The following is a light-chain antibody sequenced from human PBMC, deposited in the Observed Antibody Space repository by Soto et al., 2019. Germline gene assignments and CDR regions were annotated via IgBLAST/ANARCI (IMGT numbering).Light chain of an antibody. Sequence: DIQMTQSPSSLSASVGDRVTITCRASQSISSYLSWYQQKPGKAPKFLIYAASSLQSGVPSRFSGSGSGTDFTLTISSQQPEDFATYHCQQSYSTPYTFGQGTKLEIK. CDR3: QQSYSTPYT. V-gene: IGKV1-39*01. CDR2: AAS. CDR1: QSISSY. J-gene: IGKJ2*01.